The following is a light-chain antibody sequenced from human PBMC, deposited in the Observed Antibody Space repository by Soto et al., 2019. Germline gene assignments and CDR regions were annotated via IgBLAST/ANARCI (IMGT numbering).Light chain of an antibody. CDR3: QQYYSYPLT. Sequence: DIVMTQSPDSLAVSLGERATINCKSSQSLLYSSNNKNYLAWYQQKPGQSPKLLIYWASTRESGVPDRFSGSGSGTNFTLTISCLQSEDFATYYCQQYYSYPLTFGGGTKVDIK. J-gene: IGKJ4*01. V-gene: IGKV4-1*01. CDR1: QSLLYSSNNKNY. CDR2: WAS.